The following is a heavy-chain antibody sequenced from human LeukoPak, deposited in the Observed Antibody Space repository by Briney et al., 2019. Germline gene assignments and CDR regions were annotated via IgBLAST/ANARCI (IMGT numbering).Heavy chain of an antibody. CDR1: GYTFSGFH. CDR3: ARRRDLYSGSYYPFDY. V-gene: IGHV1-2*02. CDR2: INPNSGGT. Sequence: ASVKVSCKASGYTFSGFHMHWVRQAPGQGLEWMGWINPNSGGTNYAQKFQGRVTMTRDTSISTAYLQWSSLKASDTAMYYCARRRDLYSGSYYPFDYWGQGTLVTVSS. J-gene: IGHJ4*02. D-gene: IGHD1-26*01.